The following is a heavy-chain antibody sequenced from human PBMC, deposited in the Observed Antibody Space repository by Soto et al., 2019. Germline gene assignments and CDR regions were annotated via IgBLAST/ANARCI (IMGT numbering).Heavy chain of an antibody. CDR1: GGSISSGGYY. J-gene: IGHJ5*02. D-gene: IGHD6-13*01. Sequence: PSETLSLTCTVSGGSISSGGYYWSWIRQHPGKGLEWIGYIHYSGSTYYNPSLKSRVTISVEMSKNQFSLKLSSVTAADTAVHYCARSLTSSSPSGVDPWGQGTLVTVS. V-gene: IGHV4-31*03. CDR2: IHYSGST. CDR3: ARSLTSSSPSGVDP.